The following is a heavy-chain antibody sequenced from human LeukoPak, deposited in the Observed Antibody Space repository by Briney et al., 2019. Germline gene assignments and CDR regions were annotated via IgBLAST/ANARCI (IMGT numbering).Heavy chain of an antibody. J-gene: IGHJ6*02. D-gene: IGHD5-18*01. CDR1: GYTFSNFG. Sequence: ASVKVSCKASGYTFSNFGISWVRQAPGQGLEWMGWISGNNDNPNYGQKFQGRLTVTTDSSTNTAYMELRSLRSDDTAVYYCARGYSYGSDYYYGMDVWGQGTTVTVSS. CDR3: ARGYSYGSDYYYGMDV. V-gene: IGHV1-18*01. CDR2: ISGNNDNP.